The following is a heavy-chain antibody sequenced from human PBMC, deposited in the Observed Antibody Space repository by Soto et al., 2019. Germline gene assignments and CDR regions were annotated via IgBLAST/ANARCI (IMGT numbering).Heavy chain of an antibody. Sequence: GGSLRLSCAASGFTFSSSWMDWVRQAPGKGLEWVANINQDGSEKNYVDSVKGRFTISRDNAKNSLYLQMSSLTAEDSALYYCSRSLNYWGQGTLVTVSS. CDR3: SRSLNY. J-gene: IGHJ4*02. V-gene: IGHV3-7*01. CDR1: GFTFSSSW. CDR2: INQDGSEK.